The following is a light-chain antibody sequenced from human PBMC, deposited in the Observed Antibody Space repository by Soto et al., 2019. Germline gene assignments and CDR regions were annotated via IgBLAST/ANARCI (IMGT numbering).Light chain of an antibody. J-gene: IGKJ2*01. Sequence: EIVMTQYPATLSVSPGERATLSCRASQSISSELAWYQQKPGQPPRLLIYGASTRATGVPARFTGSGSGSDFTLTISGLQSEDFAVYYCQQCHNWPLTFGQGTRLEI. V-gene: IGKV3-15*01. CDR3: QQCHNWPLT. CDR2: GAS. CDR1: QSISSE.